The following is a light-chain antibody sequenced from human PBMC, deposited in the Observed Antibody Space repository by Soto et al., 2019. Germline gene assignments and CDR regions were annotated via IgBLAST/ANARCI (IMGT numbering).Light chain of an antibody. Sequence: EIVMTQSPATLSVSPGERATLSCRASQSVSSNLAWYQQKPGQAPRLLIYGASSRATGIPVRVSGSGPRTKFTLTISSLQSEDVAVYYCQQYKNWPWTVGQGTKVEIK. CDR2: GAS. CDR1: QSVSSN. CDR3: QQYKNWPWT. V-gene: IGKV3-15*01. J-gene: IGKJ1*01.